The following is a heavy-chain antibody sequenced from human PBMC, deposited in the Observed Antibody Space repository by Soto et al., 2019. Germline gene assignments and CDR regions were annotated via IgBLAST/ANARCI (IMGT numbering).Heavy chain of an antibody. J-gene: IGHJ5*02. Sequence: PSETLSLTCTVSGGSISSSSYYWGWIRQPPGKGLEWIGSIYYSGSTYYNPSLKSRVTISVDTSKNTLYLQMNSLRAEDTAVYYCARTSEYSSGWRSNWFDPWGQGTLVTVSS. V-gene: IGHV4-39*07. CDR2: IYYSGST. D-gene: IGHD6-19*01. CDR3: ARTSEYSSGWRSNWFDP. CDR1: GGSISSSSYY.